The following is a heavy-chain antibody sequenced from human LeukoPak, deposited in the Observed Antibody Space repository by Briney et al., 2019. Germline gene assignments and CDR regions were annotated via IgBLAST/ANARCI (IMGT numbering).Heavy chain of an antibody. CDR3: ARDPSIVGATGPFDY. D-gene: IGHD1-26*01. V-gene: IGHV4-59*12. CDR2: IYYSGRT. Sequence: SETLSLTCTVSGGSFTSYYWSWIRQPPGKGLEWIGYIYYSGRTNYNPSLKSRVTMSVDTSKNQFSLKLSSVTAADTAVYYCARDPSIVGATGPFDYWGQGTLVTVSS. CDR1: GGSFTSYY. J-gene: IGHJ4*02.